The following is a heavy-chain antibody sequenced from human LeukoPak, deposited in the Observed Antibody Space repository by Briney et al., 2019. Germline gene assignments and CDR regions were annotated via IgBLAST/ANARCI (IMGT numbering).Heavy chain of an antibody. V-gene: IGHV3-7*01. CDR2: IKQDGSEK. CDR3: ARDLAGPPQEAFDI. Sequence: GGSLRLSCAASGFTFSSYWMSWVRQAPGKGLEWVANIKQDGSEKYYVDSVKGRFTISRDNAKNSLYLQMNSMRAEDTAVYYCARDLAGPPQEAFDIWGQGTMVTVSS. CDR1: GFTFSSYW. J-gene: IGHJ3*02.